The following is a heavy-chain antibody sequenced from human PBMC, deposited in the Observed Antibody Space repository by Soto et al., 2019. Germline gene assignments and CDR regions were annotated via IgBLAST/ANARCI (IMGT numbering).Heavy chain of an antibody. J-gene: IGHJ4*02. CDR3: ARALSSAAGLYFDY. Sequence: SETLSLTCTASGGSISSYYWSWLRQAAGKGLEWIGRIHTTENTNYNPSLKSRVTMSVDTSNNQFSLRLSSLTAADTAVYYCARALSSAAGLYFDYWGQGTLVTVSS. V-gene: IGHV4-4*07. CDR2: IHTTENT. CDR1: GGSISSYY. D-gene: IGHD6-13*01.